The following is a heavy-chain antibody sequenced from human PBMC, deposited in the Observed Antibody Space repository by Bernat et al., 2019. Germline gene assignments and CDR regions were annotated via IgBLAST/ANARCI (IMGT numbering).Heavy chain of an antibody. D-gene: IGHD3-3*01. CDR1: GYTFTSYY. Sequence: QVQLVQSGAEVKKPGASVKVSCKASGYTFTSYYMHWVRQAPGQGLEWMGIINPSGGSTIYAQKFQGRVTMTRDTTTSTVYRELSSLRSEDTAVYYCARVADFWSGYYFPFFGYWGQGTLVTVSS. CDR2: INPSGGST. V-gene: IGHV1-46*01. J-gene: IGHJ4*02. CDR3: ARVADFWSGYYFPFFGY.